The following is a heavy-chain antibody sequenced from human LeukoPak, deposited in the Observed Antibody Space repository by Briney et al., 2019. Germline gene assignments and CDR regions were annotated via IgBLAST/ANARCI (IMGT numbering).Heavy chain of an antibody. CDR1: GGSISPYY. V-gene: IGHV4-59*01. J-gene: IGHJ4*02. CDR2: IYHSRST. Sequence: PSETLSLTCTLSGGSISPYYWSWIRQPPGKGLEWIGYIYHSRSTNYNPSLKSRVTISVDTSKNQFSLKLSSVTAADTAVYYCARGGGYASPIGYWGQGALVTVSS. D-gene: IGHD5-12*01. CDR3: ARGGGYASPIGY.